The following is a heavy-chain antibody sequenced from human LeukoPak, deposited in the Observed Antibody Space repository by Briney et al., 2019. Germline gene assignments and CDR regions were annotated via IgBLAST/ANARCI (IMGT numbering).Heavy chain of an antibody. CDR2: IYTSGST. CDR1: GGSISGYY. CDR3: ARPLYGDYAAFDI. V-gene: IGHV4-4*09. Sequence: SETLSLTCTVSGGSISGYYWSWIRQPPGKGLEWIGYIYTSGSTNYNPSLKSRLIISVATSKNQFSLKLRSVTAADTAVYYCARPLYGDYAAFDIWGQGTTVTVSS. J-gene: IGHJ3*02. D-gene: IGHD4-17*01.